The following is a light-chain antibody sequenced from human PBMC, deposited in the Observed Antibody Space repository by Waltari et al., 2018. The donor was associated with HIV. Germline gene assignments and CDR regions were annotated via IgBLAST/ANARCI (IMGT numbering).Light chain of an antibody. CDR1: TSNIGSNT. CDR3: ATWDDSLNGQV. V-gene: IGLV1-44*01. CDR2: SND. Sequence: QSVLNQSPSASGTPGQRVTIYCFGTTSNIGSNTVTLYQQFPGTAPKLLIYSNDQRPSGVPDRFSGSKSDYSASLAISWLQSEDDGDYYCATWDDSLNGQVFGSGTKVTVL. J-gene: IGLJ1*01.